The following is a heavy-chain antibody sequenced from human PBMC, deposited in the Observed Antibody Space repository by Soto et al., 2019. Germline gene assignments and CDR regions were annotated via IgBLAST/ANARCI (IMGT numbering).Heavy chain of an antibody. J-gene: IGHJ4*02. CDR2: INSDGGST. Sequence: EVQLVESGGGLVQPGGSLRLSCAASGFTFSSYWMHWVRQAPGKGLVWVSRINSDGGSTSYADSVKGRFTISRDNAKNTLYLQMNRLRAEDTAVYYCARRTVGGTGPYNFDNRGQGTLVTVSS. D-gene: IGHD2-15*01. CDR3: ARRTVGGTGPYNFDN. V-gene: IGHV3-74*01. CDR1: GFTFSSYW.